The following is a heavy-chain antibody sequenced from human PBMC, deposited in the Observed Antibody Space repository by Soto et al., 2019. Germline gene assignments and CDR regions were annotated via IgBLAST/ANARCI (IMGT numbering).Heavy chain of an antibody. D-gene: IGHD3-9*01. J-gene: IGHJ4*02. Sequence: QVQLVQSGAAVKKPGSSVKVSCKASGGTLSSYTISWVRQAPGQGLEWMGRIIPILGIENYEQKFKGRVTITADKSPSTAYMELSSLRSEDTAVYYCARDLGASYYDILTGQDYWGQGTLVTVSS. CDR3: ARDLGASYYDILTGQDY. CDR2: IIPILGIE. V-gene: IGHV1-69*08. CDR1: GGTLSSYT.